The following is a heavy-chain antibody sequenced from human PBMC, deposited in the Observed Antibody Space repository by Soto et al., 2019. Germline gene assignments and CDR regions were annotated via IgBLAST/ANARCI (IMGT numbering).Heavy chain of an antibody. CDR1: GYLFTQYG. CDR3: ARDQLGIESLDV. J-gene: IGHJ6*02. CDR2: ISTSNGNT. D-gene: IGHD1-1*01. V-gene: IGHV1-18*01. Sequence: QVQLVQSGAEVKKPGASVKVSCQASGYLFTQYGFSWVRQAPGQGLEWMGWISTSNGNTKYAHNLQDRVTLTTDTSTSTAYMELRNLRSDDTSVYYCARDQLGIESLDVWGQGTTVTV.